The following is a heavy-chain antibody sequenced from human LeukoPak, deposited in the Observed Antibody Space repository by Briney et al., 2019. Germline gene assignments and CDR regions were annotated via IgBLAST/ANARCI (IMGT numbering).Heavy chain of an antibody. J-gene: IGHJ4*02. D-gene: IGHD6-6*01. CDR2: IYPGDSDT. V-gene: IGHV5-51*01. CDR3: ARREVSSSPFDY. CDR1: GYSFTSHW. Sequence: GESLKISCKGSGYSFTSHWIGWVRRMPGKGLEWMGIIYPGDSDTRYGPSFQGQVTISADKSISTAYLQWSSLKASDTAMYYCARREVSSSPFDYWGQGTLVTVSS.